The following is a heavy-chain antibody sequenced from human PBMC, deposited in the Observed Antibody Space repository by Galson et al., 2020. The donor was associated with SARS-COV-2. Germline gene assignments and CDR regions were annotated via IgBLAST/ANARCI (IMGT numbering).Heavy chain of an antibody. J-gene: IGHJ6*02. CDR2: INPSGGST. D-gene: IGHD3-3*01. Sequence: ASVKVSCKASGYTFTSYYMHWVRQAPGQGLEWMGIINPSGGSTSYAQKFQGRVTMTRDTSTSTVYMELSSLRSEDTAVYYCARDRVGYYDFWSGYYTTHYYYYGMDVWGQGTTVTVSS. CDR1: GYTFTSYY. CDR3: ARDRVGYYDFWSGYYTTHYYYYGMDV. V-gene: IGHV1-46*01.